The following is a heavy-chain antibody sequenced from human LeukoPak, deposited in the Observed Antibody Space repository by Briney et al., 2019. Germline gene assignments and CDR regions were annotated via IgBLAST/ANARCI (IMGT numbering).Heavy chain of an antibody. J-gene: IGHJ4*02. D-gene: IGHD5-24*01. CDR3: ARDFNWSSDY. V-gene: IGHV3-53*05. Sequence: GGSLRLSCAASGFTFSSNYMSWVRQAPGKGLQWVSVIYSGGSTYYADSVKGRFTISRDNSKNTLSLQMNSLRTEDTAVYFCARDFNWSSDYWGQGTLVTVSS. CDR1: GFTFSSNY. CDR2: IYSGGST.